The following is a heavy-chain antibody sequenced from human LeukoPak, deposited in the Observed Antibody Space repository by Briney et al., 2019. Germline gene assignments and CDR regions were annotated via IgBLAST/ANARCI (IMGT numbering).Heavy chain of an antibody. CDR3: ARSLTTTICDY. J-gene: IGHJ4*02. CDR2: ISYDGSNK. V-gene: IGHV3-30*03. D-gene: IGHD3-3*01. Sequence: PGRSLRLSCAASGFTFSSYGMHWVRQAPGKGLEWVAVISYDGSNKYYADSVKGRFTISRDNSKNTLYLQMNSLRAEDTAVYYCARSLTTTICDYWGQGTLVTVSS. CDR1: GFTFSSYG.